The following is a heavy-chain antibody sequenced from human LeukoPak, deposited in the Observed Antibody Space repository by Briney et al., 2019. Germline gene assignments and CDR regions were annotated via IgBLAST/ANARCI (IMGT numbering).Heavy chain of an antibody. V-gene: IGHV1-2*02. J-gene: IGHJ4*02. CDR1: GYTFTGYY. Sequence: ASVKVSCKASGYTFTGYYMHWVRQAPGQGLEWMGWINPNSGGTNYAQKFQGRVTMTRDTSTSTAYMELSRLRSDDTAVYYCARVPILTGYYRSSPGGAYYFDYWGQGTLVTVSS. CDR2: INPNSGGT. CDR3: ARVPILTGYYRSSPGGAYYFDY. D-gene: IGHD3-9*01.